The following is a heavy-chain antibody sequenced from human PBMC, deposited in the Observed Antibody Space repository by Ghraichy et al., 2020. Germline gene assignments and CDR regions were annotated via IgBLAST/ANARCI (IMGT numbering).Heavy chain of an antibody. D-gene: IGHD2-21*02. Sequence: SETLSLTCTVSGGSISSSSYYWGWIRQPPGKGLEWIGSIYYSGSTYYNPSLKSRVTISVDTSKNQFSLKLSSVTAADTAVYYCARRMRVVVTATDVGNWYFDLWGRGTLVTVSS. V-gene: IGHV4-39*01. CDR3: ARRMRVVVTATDVGNWYFDL. CDR1: GGSISSSSYY. J-gene: IGHJ2*01. CDR2: IYYSGST.